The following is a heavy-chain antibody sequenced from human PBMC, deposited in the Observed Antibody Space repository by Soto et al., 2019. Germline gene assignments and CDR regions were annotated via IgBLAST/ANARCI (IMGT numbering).Heavy chain of an antibody. Sequence: GASVKVSCKASGGTFSSYAISWVRQAPGQGLEWMGGIIPIFGTANYAQKFQGRVTITADESTSTAYMELSSLRSEDTAVYYCARDRTRGYLYYYGMDVWGQGTTVTVYS. J-gene: IGHJ6*02. CDR3: ARDRTRGYLYYYGMDV. V-gene: IGHV1-69*13. D-gene: IGHD5-12*01. CDR1: GGTFSSYA. CDR2: IIPIFGTA.